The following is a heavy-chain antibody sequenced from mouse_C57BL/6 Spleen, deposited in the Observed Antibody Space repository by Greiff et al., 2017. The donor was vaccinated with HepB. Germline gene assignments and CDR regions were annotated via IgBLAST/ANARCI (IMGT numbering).Heavy chain of an antibody. J-gene: IGHJ2*01. D-gene: IGHD2-3*01. CDR2: IDPSDSYT. V-gene: IGHV1-59*01. Sequence: QVQLKQPGAELVRPGTSVKLSCKASGYTFTSYWMHWVKQRPGQGLEWIGVIDPSDSYTNYNQKFKGKATLTVDTSSSTAYMQLSSLTSEDSAVYYCARLGLDLDDGYLDYWGQGTTLTVSS. CDR3: ARLGLDLDDGYLDY. CDR1: GYTFTSYW.